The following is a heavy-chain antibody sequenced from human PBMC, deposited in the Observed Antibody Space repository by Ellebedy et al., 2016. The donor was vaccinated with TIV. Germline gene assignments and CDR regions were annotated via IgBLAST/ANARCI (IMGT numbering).Heavy chain of an antibody. D-gene: IGHD6-19*01. CDR1: GFTFNSYA. CDR2: ISYTGRTA. Sequence: GESLKISCAASGFTFNSYAMHWVRQAPGKGLEWVAVISYTGRTAYYADSVKGRFTISRDNSKNTQYLQMNSLRVEDTTVYYCAKEPIEYSSAWYFDSWGQGTLVTVSS. CDR3: AKEPIEYSSAWYFDS. J-gene: IGHJ4*02. V-gene: IGHV3-30*04.